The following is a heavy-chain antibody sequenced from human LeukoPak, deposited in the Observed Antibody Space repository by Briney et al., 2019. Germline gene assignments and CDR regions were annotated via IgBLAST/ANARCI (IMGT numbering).Heavy chain of an antibody. V-gene: IGHV4-39*02. CDR3: ARGYYDVLTGHPKNFDY. D-gene: IGHD3-9*01. CDR1: GGSISSSSYY. Sequence: SETLSLTCTVSGGSISSSSYYWGWIRQPPGKGLEWIGSIYYSGSTYYNPSLKSRVTISVDTSNNQFSLKLSSVTAADTAVYYCARGYYDVLTGHPKNFDYWGQGTLVTVSS. J-gene: IGHJ4*02. CDR2: IYYSGST.